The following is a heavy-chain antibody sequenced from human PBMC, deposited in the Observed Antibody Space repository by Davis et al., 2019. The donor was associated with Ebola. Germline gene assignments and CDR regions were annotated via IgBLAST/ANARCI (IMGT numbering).Heavy chain of an antibody. CDR1: GFTFSSYW. J-gene: IGHJ3*02. D-gene: IGHD5-12*01. CDR2: IKQDGSEK. Sequence: ESLKISCAASGFTFSSYWMSWVRQAPGKGLEWVANIKQDGSEKYYVDSVKGRFTISRDNSKNTLYLQMNSLRAEDTAVYYCARISGYPRSGAFDIWGQGTMVTVSS. CDR3: ARISGYPRSGAFDI. V-gene: IGHV3-7*03.